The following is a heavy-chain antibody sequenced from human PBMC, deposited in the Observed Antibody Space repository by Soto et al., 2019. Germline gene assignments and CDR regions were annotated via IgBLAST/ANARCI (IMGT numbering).Heavy chain of an antibody. CDR3: ARHAGMQQQLVRYYYYYGMDV. D-gene: IGHD6-13*01. CDR1: GGSISSYY. Sequence: PSETLSLTCTVSGGSISSYYWSWIRQPPGKGLEWIGYIYYSGSTNYNPSLKSRVTISVDTSKNQFSLKLSSVTAADTAVYYCARHAGMQQQLVRYYYYYGMDVWGQGTTVTVSS. V-gene: IGHV4-59*08. CDR2: IYYSGST. J-gene: IGHJ6*02.